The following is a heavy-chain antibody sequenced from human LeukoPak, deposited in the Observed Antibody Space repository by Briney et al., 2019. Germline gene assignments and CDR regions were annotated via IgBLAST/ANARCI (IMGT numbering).Heavy chain of an antibody. CDR3: ARGEVVIGYYYGMEV. J-gene: IGHJ6*02. V-gene: IGHV1-8*01. Sequence: ASVKVSCKASGYTFTSYDINWVRQATGQGLEWMGWMNPNSGNTGYAQKFQGRVTMTRNTSISTAYMELSSLRSEDTAVYYCARGEVVIGYYYGMEVWGQGTTVTVSS. D-gene: IGHD3-22*01. CDR1: GYTFTSYD. CDR2: MNPNSGNT.